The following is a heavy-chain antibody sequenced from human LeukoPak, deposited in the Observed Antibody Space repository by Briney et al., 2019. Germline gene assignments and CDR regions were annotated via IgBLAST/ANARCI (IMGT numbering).Heavy chain of an antibody. CDR2: VHLSGRT. CDR1: GGSISTTNW. V-gene: IGHV4-4*02. J-gene: IGHJ4*02. D-gene: IGHD6-19*01. CDR3: ARHVGLVRHFDF. Sequence: SETLSLTCGVSGGSISTTNWWTWVRQPPGEGLEWIGEVHLSGRTHYNPSLESRVTMSVDMSENHISLRLSSVTAADTSVYYCARHVGLVRHFDFWGQGTLVTVSS.